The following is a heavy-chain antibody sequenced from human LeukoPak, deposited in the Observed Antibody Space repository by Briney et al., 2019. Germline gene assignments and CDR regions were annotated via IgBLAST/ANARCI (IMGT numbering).Heavy chain of an antibody. CDR3: AKRAGGPGTDYYYYGMDV. CDR2: ISGGGGST. D-gene: IGHD3/OR15-3a*01. J-gene: IGHJ6*01. V-gene: IGHV3-43*02. Sequence: PGGSLRLSCAASGFTFDDYAMHWVRQAPGKGLEWVSLISGGGGSTYYADSVKGRFTISRDNSKNSLYLQMNSLRTEDTALYYCAKRAGGPGTDYYYYGMDVWGEGTTVTVSS. CDR1: GFTFDDYA.